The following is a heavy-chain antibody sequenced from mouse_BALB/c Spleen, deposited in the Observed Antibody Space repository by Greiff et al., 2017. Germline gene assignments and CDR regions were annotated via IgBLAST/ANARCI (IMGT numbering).Heavy chain of an antibody. CDR3: ARKDYRYYFDY. D-gene: IGHD2-14*01. CDR1: GFTFSSYA. CDR2: ISSGGSYT. V-gene: IGHV5-9-1*01. Sequence: EVMLVESGGGLVKPGGSLKLSCAASGFTFSSYAMSWVRQTPEKRLEWVATISSGGSYTYYPDSVKGRFTISRDNAENTLYLQMSSLRSEDTAMYYCARKDYRYYFDYWGQGTTLTVSS. J-gene: IGHJ2*01.